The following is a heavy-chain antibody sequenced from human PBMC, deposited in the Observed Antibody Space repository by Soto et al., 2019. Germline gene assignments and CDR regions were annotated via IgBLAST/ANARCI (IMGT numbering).Heavy chain of an antibody. CDR2: ISAYNGNT. D-gene: IGHD3-22*01. Sequence: ASVKVSCKASGYTFTSYGISWVRQAPGQGLEWMGWISAYNGNTNYAQKLQGRVTMTTDTSTSTAYMELRSLSSDDTAVYYCARDVPYYGPRLGRVNAFDIWGQGTMVTVSS. CDR1: GYTFTSYG. CDR3: ARDVPYYGPRLGRVNAFDI. J-gene: IGHJ3*02. V-gene: IGHV1-18*01.